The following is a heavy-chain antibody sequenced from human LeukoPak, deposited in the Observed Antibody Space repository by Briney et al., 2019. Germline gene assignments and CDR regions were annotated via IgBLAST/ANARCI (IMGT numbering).Heavy chain of an antibody. CDR3: ARHRKPAINMVRGVNRGGAIDY. Sequence: PSETLSLTCAVYGGSFSGYYWSWIRQPPGKGLEWIGEINHSGSTKYNPSLKSRVTISLDTSKNQFSLRLSSVTAADTAVYYCARHRKPAINMVRGVNRGGAIDYWGQGTLVTVSS. D-gene: IGHD3-10*01. CDR2: INHSGST. V-gene: IGHV4-34*01. J-gene: IGHJ4*02. CDR1: GGSFSGYY.